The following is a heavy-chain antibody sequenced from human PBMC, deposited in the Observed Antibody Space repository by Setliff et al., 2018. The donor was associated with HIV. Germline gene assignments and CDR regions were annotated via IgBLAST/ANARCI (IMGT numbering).Heavy chain of an antibody. J-gene: IGHJ4*02. CDR1: GYIFTDYY. CDR2: INPYGGAA. Sequence: ASVKVSCKASGYIFTDYYLHWVRQAPGQGLEWTGVINPYGGAADFAQRFRDRLAMTTDTSTSTVFLELSSLRSEDTAIYYCARVYCSTRSCVDEWYFDYWGQGTLVTVSS. D-gene: IGHD2-2*01. V-gene: IGHV1-46*01. CDR3: ARVYCSTRSCVDEWYFDY.